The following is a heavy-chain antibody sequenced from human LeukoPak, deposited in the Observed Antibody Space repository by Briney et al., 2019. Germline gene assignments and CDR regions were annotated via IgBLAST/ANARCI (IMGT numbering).Heavy chain of an antibody. CDR2: FDPEDGET. CDR1: GYTLTELS. J-gene: IGHJ6*02. CDR3: ATDAADTYSYGPGYYYGMDV. V-gene: IGHV1-24*01. D-gene: IGHD5-18*01. Sequence: ASVKVSCKVSGYTLTELSMHWVRQAPGKGREWMGGFDPEDGETIYAQKFQGRVTMTEDTSTDTAYMELSSLRSEDTAVYYCATDAADTYSYGPGYYYGMDVWGQGTTVTVSS.